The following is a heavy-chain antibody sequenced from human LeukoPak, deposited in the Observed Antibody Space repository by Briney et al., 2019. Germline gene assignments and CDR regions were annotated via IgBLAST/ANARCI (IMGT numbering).Heavy chain of an antibody. V-gene: IGHV3-33*01. CDR3: ARDRIGGSYYDPRGPDY. CDR2: IWYDGSNK. D-gene: IGHD3-22*01. Sequence: PGGSLRLSCAASGFTFSSYGMHWVRQAPGKGLEGVAVIWYDGSNKYYADSVKGRFTISRDNSKNTLYLQMNSLRAEDTAVYYCARDRIGGSYYDPRGPDYWGQGTLVTVSS. J-gene: IGHJ4*02. CDR1: GFTFSSYG.